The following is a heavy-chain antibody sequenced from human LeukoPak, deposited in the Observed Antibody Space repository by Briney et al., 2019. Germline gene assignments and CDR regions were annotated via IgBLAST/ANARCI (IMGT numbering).Heavy chain of an antibody. CDR3: ARGRRPRSNWFDP. J-gene: IGHJ5*02. CDR1: GGSFSGCY. Sequence: SETLSLTCAVYGGSFSGCYWSWIRQPPGKGLEWIGEINHSGSTNYNPSLKSRVTISVDTSKNQFSLKLSSVTAADTAVYYCARGRRPRSNWFDPWGQGTLVTVSS. CDR2: INHSGST. V-gene: IGHV4-34*01.